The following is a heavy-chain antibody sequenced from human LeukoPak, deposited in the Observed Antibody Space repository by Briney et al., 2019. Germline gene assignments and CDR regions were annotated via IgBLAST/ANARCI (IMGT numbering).Heavy chain of an antibody. J-gene: IGHJ4*02. D-gene: IGHD2/OR15-2a*01. V-gene: IGHV3-7*01. CDR1: GITFSGHW. CDR3: ATRPRGNNLHAVFDF. Sequence: GGSLRLSCAASGITFSGHWMTWVRQTPGKGLEWVASIKPDGSEKFYVDSVKGRFTISRDNAKNSLYLQMNSLRGEDTAVYYCATRPRGNNLHAVFDFWGQGTLITVSS. CDR2: IKPDGSEK.